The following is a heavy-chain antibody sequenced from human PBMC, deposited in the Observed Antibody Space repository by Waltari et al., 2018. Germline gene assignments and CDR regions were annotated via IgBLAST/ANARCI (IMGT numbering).Heavy chain of an antibody. J-gene: IGHJ6*02. V-gene: IGHV1-69*08. CDR1: GGTFSSYA. Sequence: QVQLVQSGAEVKKPGSSVKVSCKASGGTFSSYAISWVRQAPGQGLEGMGRSIPIFDTANNAQKCQGGVTITANKSTSTAYMELSSLRSEDTAVDYCARRGTDYYYYGMDVWGQGTTVTVSS. CDR2: SIPIFDTA. CDR3: ARRGTDYYYYGMDV.